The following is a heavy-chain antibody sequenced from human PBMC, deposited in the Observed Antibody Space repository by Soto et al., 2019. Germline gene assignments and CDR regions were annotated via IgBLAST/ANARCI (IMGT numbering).Heavy chain of an antibody. J-gene: IGHJ4*02. D-gene: IGHD4-17*01. Sequence: PGGSLRLSCAASGFSFSDHYMDWVRQAPGKGLEWVGRIRNKVNSYTTEYAASVKGRFTISRDDSKNSVYLQMNSLKTEDTAVYYCVRPNYGHPREFDYWGQGPLVTVSS. CDR3: VRPNYGHPREFDY. CDR2: IRNKVNSYTT. CDR1: GFSFSDHY. V-gene: IGHV3-72*01.